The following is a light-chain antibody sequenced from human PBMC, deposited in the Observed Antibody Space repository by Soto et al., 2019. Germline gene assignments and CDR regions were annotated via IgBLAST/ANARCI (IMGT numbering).Light chain of an antibody. CDR1: QSVSSY. CDR3: KQYGSSPST. CDR2: DAS. V-gene: IGKV3-20*01. Sequence: EIVLTQSPATLSLSPGERATLSCRASQSVSSYLAWYQQKPGQAPRLLIYDASNRATGIPARFSGSGSGTDFTLTIRRLEPEDFAVYYCKQYGSSPSTFGQGTKVDIK. J-gene: IGKJ1*01.